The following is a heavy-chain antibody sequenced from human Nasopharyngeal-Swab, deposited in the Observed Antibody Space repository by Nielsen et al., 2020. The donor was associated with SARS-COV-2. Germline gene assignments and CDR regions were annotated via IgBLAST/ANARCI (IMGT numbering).Heavy chain of an antibody. D-gene: IGHD5-12*01. V-gene: IGHV3-30*03. CDR2: ISYDGSNK. J-gene: IGHJ4*02. CDR1: GFTFSSYG. Sequence: GESLKISCAASGFTFSSYGMHWVRQAPGKGLEWVAVISYDGSNKYYADSVKGRFTISRDNSKNTLYLQMNSLRAEDTAVYYCARARGDLGYWGQGTLVPSPQ. CDR3: ARARGDLGY.